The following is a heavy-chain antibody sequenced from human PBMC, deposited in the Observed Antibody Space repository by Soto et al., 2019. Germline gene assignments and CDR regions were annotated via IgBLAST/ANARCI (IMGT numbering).Heavy chain of an antibody. Sequence: EGSLRLSCAASGFTFSNYGMDWVRQAPGKGLEWVAAVVYDGSKKYYADSVKGRFTVSRDNYKNTLFLEMNALRAEDTAVYYCARDRGYRRYFDSSGFWADSWGQGTLVTVSS. J-gene: IGHJ4*02. CDR1: GFTFSNYG. CDR2: VVYDGSKK. V-gene: IGHV3-33*08. D-gene: IGHD3-22*01. CDR3: ARDRGYRRYFDSSGFWADS.